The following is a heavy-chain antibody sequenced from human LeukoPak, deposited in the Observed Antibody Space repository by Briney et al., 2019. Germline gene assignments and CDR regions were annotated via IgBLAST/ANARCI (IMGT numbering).Heavy chain of an antibody. CDR3: ARDGGVYDFWSGYYPDYYHYYMDV. J-gene: IGHJ6*03. CDR2: INHSGST. V-gene: IGHV4-34*01. D-gene: IGHD3-3*01. Sequence: SETLSLTCAVYGGSFSGYYWSWIRQPPGKGLEWIGEINHSGSTNYNPSLKSRVTISVDTSKNQFSLKLSSVAAADTAVYYCARDGGVYDFWSGYYPDYYHYYMDVWGKGTTVTVSS. CDR1: GGSFSGYY.